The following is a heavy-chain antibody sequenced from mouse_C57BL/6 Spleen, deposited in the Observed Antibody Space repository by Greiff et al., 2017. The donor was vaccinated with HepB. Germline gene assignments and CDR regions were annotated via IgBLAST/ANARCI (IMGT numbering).Heavy chain of an antibody. V-gene: IGHV1-52*01. CDR3: ARGALTGTNYAMDY. CDR1: GYTFTSYW. J-gene: IGHJ4*01. CDR2: IDPSDSET. D-gene: IGHD4-1*01. Sequence: QVQLQQPGAELVRPGSSVKLSCKASGYTFTSYWMHWVKQRPIQGLEWIGNIDPSDSETHYNQKFKDKATLTVDKSSSTAYMQLSSLTSEDSAVYYCARGALTGTNYAMDYWGQGTSVTVSS.